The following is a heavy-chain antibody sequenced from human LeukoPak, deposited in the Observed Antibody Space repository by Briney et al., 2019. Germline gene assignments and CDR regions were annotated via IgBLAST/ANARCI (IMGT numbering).Heavy chain of an antibody. D-gene: IGHD1-26*01. CDR1: GFTFSFYA. CDR3: AKGFDSESYLGYWYFDL. Sequence: GGSLRLSCAASGFTFSFYAMSWVRQAPGKGLEWVSATTGSGYSTYYADSVKGRFTISRDNSRNTLYLQMNTLRAGDTAVYYCAKGFDSESYLGYWYFDLWGRGTLVSVSS. V-gene: IGHV3-23*01. J-gene: IGHJ2*01. CDR2: TTGSGYST.